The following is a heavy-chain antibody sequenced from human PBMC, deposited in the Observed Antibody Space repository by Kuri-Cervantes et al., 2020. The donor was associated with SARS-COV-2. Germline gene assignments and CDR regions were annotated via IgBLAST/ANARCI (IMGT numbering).Heavy chain of an antibody. D-gene: IGHD3-10*01. CDR3: ARHALSSSVRGGGEYYYYYGMDV. J-gene: IGHJ6*02. CDR1: GGSVSSYY. CDR2: IYYSGST. V-gene: IGHV4-59*08. Sequence: SETLSLTCTVSGGSVSSYYWSWIRQPPGKGLEWIGYIYYSGSTNYNPSLKSRVTISVDTPKNQFSLKLSSATAADTAVYYCARHALSSSVRGGGEYYYYYGMDVWGQGTTVTVSS.